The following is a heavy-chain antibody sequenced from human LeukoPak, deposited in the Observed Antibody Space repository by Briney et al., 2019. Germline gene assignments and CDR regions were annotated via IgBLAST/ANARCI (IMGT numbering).Heavy chain of an antibody. Sequence: PGGSLRLTCAASGFTFDDYAMYWVRQAPGKGLEWVSGITWNSGIKDYADSVKGRFTISRDNSKNTLFLQVNSLRAEDTAVYYCAKVRTYFYHGLDVWGQGTTVTVSS. D-gene: IGHD1-14*01. V-gene: IGHV3-9*01. J-gene: IGHJ6*02. CDR2: ITWNSGIK. CDR3: AKVRTYFYHGLDV. CDR1: GFTFDDYA.